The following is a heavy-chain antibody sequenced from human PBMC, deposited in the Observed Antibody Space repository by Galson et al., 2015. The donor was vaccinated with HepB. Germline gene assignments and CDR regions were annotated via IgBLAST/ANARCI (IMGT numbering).Heavy chain of an antibody. CDR2: ISSSSSYI. D-gene: IGHD3-10*01. J-gene: IGHJ4*02. Sequence: SLRLSCAASGFTFSSYSMNWVRQAPGKGPEWVSSISSSSSYIYYADSVKGRFTISRDNAKNSLYLQMNSLRAEDTAVYYCARDSRLDAYGSGNGHPDDYWGQGTPVTVSS. V-gene: IGHV3-21*01. CDR3: ARDSRLDAYGSGNGHPDDY. CDR1: GFTFSSYS.